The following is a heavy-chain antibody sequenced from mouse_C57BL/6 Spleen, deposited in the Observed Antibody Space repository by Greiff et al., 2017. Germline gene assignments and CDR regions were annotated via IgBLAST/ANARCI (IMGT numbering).Heavy chain of an antibody. CDR3: ARDPGEGDFDY. Sequence: EVRLVESGGGLVKPGGSLKLSCAASGFTFSSYAMSWVRQTPDKRLEWVATISDGGSYTYYPDNVKGRFTISRDNAKNNLYLQMSHLKSEDTAMYYCARDPGEGDFDYWGQGTTRTGSS. D-gene: IGHD4-1*01. CDR2: ISDGGSYT. J-gene: IGHJ2*01. V-gene: IGHV5-4*01. CDR1: GFTFSSYA.